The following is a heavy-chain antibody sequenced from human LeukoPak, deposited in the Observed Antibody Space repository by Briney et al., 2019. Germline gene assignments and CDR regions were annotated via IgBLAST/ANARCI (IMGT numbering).Heavy chain of an antibody. Sequence: SETLSLTCTVSGDSISSGGFYWSWIRQRPGKGLECIGYLHDSGYTNYNPSLRGRVFMSPDTSKNQFSLKLSSVTAADTAVYFCATIRGVLRGDSVGDYYGPAAYFQDWGPGTLVTVSS. CDR1: GDSISSGGFY. V-gene: IGHV4-31*03. CDR2: LHDSGYT. J-gene: IGHJ1*01. D-gene: IGHD3-22*01. CDR3: ATIRGVLRGDSVGDYYGPAAYFQD.